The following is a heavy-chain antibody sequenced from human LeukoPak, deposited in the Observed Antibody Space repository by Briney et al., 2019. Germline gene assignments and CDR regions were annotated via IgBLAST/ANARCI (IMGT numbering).Heavy chain of an antibody. CDR3: AREGYGYPPHYYYYGMDV. CDR1: GLTFSSYW. V-gene: IGHV3-7*01. Sequence: GRSLTPSCPASGLTFSSYWMSCVRQAPGKGLELVANIKQHGSEKHYVHSVKGRFTISRDNAKNSLYLQMNSLRAEDTAVYYCAREGYGYPPHYYYYGMDVWGQGTTVTVSS. CDR2: IKQHGSEK. J-gene: IGHJ6*02. D-gene: IGHD5-18*01.